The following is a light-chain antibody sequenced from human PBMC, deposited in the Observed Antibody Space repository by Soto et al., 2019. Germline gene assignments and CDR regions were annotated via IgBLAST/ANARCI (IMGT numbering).Light chain of an antibody. CDR3: QQRSNWRT. J-gene: IGKJ4*01. CDR1: QSVSSF. CDR2: GAS. Sequence: EIVLTQSPATLSLSPGEGATLSSRASQSVSSFLAWSQQKPGQTPRLLIYGASSRATGIPARLSGSGSGTEFPLTISSIEPEDFAVDDCQQRSNWRTFGGGTKVDIK. V-gene: IGKV3-11*01.